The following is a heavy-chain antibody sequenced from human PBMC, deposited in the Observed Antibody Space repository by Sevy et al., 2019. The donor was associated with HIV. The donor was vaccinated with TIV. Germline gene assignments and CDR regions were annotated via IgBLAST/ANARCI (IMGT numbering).Heavy chain of an antibody. CDR2: IYYNGHI. D-gene: IGHD1-26*01. CDR3: AGENAWGRGYS. V-gene: IGHV4-59*08. J-gene: IGHJ4*02. Sequence: SETLSITCTVSGGSITSLYWNWIRQPPGKRLEWIANIYYNGHINYNPSLKSRVTLSLDTSKNQFSLRLSSVTAADTAMYYCAGENAWGRGYSWGQGTLVTVSS. CDR1: GGSITSLY.